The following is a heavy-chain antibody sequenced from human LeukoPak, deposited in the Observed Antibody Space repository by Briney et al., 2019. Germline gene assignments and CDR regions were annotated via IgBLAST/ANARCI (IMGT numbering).Heavy chain of an antibody. D-gene: IGHD1-1*01. Sequence: ASVKVSCKASEYTFTGYYMHWVRQAPGQGLEWMGRINPNSGGTNYAQKFQDRVTMTRDTSVSTAYMELNSLRSEDTAVYYCARTAPYAGSWNAKANSYYFDYWGQGSLVTVSS. V-gene: IGHV1-2*06. CDR3: ARTAPYAGSWNAKANSYYFDY. CDR1: EYTFTGYY. J-gene: IGHJ4*02. CDR2: INPNSGGT.